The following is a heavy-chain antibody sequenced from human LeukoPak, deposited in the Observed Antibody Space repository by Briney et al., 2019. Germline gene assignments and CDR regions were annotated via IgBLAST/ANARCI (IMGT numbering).Heavy chain of an antibody. CDR3: AKESSPYYDFWSANF. D-gene: IGHD3-3*01. CDR2: ISGGGDTT. CDR1: GFTFSSYP. J-gene: IGHJ4*02. V-gene: IGHV3-23*01. Sequence: GGSLRLSCSASGFTFSSYPMSWVRQAPGKGLEWISGISGGGDTTEYADSMKGRFSISRDNSKNTLYLQMNSLRAEDTAVYYCAKESSPYYDFWSANFWGQGTLVTVSS.